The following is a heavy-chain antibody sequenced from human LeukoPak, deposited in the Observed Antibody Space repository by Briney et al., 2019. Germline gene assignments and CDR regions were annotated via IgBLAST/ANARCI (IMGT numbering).Heavy chain of an antibody. CDR1: GGSISSYY. V-gene: IGHV4-59*12. CDR2: IYYSGST. CDR3: ARGYVPYYYYYMDV. D-gene: IGHD5-12*01. Sequence: SETLSLTCTVSGGSISSYYWSWIRQPPGKGLEWIGYIYYSGSTNYNPSLKSRVTISVDTSKNQFSLKLSSVTAADTAVYYCARGYVPYYYYYMDVWGKGTTVTVSS. J-gene: IGHJ6*03.